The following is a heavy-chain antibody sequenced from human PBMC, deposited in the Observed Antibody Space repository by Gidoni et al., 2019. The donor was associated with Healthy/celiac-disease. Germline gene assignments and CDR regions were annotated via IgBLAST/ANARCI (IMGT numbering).Heavy chain of an antibody. J-gene: IGHJ4*02. D-gene: IGHD2-15*01. V-gene: IGHV7-4-1*02. CDR2: INTKTGNP. Sequence: QVQLVQSGSELKKPGASVKVSCQASGYTFTSYAINWVRQAPGQGLEWMGWINTKTGNPTYAQGFTGRFVFSLDTSVSTAYLQISSLKAEYTAVYYCARDPDCSGGSCYSPFFDYWGQGTLVTVSS. CDR1: GYTFTSYA. CDR3: ARDPDCSGGSCYSPFFDY.